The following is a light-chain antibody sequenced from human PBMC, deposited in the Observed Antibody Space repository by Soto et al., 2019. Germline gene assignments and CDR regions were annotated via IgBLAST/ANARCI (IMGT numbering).Light chain of an antibody. V-gene: IGKV3-11*01. CDR3: QQSSNWPPGFT. CDR2: DAS. J-gene: IGKJ5*01. Sequence: EIVLTQSPATLSLSPGERATLSCRASQSVSSYLAWYQQKPGQAPRLLIYDASNRATGIPARFSGSGSGTDFTLTISSLEPEVFAVYYCQQSSNWPPGFTFGQGTRLEIK. CDR1: QSVSSY.